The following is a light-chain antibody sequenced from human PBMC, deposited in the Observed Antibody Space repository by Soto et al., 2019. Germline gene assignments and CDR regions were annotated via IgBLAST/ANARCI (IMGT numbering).Light chain of an antibody. Sequence: EIVLTQSPGTLSLSPGERSTLSCMASQSVSSSYLAWYQQKPGQAPRLLIYGASSRATGIPDRFSGSGSGTDFTLTISRLEPEDFAVYYCQQYGSSITVGQVTRLEIK. CDR1: QSVSSSY. CDR2: GAS. CDR3: QQYGSSIT. J-gene: IGKJ5*01. V-gene: IGKV3-20*01.